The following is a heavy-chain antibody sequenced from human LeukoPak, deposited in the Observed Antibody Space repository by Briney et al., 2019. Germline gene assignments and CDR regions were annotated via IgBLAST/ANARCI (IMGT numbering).Heavy chain of an antibody. D-gene: IGHD6-13*01. V-gene: IGHV3-9*03. CDR1: GFTFDDYA. CDR3: AKDLQGSWRQGGFDY. Sequence: PGRSLRLSCAASGFTFDDYAMHWVRQAPGKGLEWVSGIGWNSGSIGYADSVKGRFTISRDNAKNSLYLQMNSLRAEDMALYYCAKDLQGSWRQGGFDYWGQGTLVTVSS. CDR2: IGWNSGSI. J-gene: IGHJ4*02.